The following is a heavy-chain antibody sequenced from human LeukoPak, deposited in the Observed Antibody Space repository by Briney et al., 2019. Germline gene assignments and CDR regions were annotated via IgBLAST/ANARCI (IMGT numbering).Heavy chain of an antibody. V-gene: IGHV3-23*01. J-gene: IGHJ5*02. CDR1: GFTFSSYG. CDR2: ISGSGGST. Sequence: GGSLRLSCAASGFTFSSYGMSWVRQAPGKGLEWVSAISGSGGSTYYADSVKGRFTISRDNSKNTLYLQMNSLRAEDTAVYYCAKVGAVAGSNWFDPWGQGTLVTVSS. D-gene: IGHD6-19*01. CDR3: AKVGAVAGSNWFDP.